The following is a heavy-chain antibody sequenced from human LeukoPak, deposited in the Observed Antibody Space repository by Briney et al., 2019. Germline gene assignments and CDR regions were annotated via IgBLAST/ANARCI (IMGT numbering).Heavy chain of an antibody. J-gene: IGHJ4*02. V-gene: IGHV1-2*02. CDR3: ARADYDYVWGSYDY. D-gene: IGHD3-16*01. Sequence: ASVKVSCKASGYTFTGYYMHWVRQAPGQGLEWMGWINPNSGGTNYAQKFQGRVTMTGDTSISTAYMELSRLRSDDTAVYYCARADYDYVWGSYDYWGQGTLVTVSS. CDR2: INPNSGGT. CDR1: GYTFTGYY.